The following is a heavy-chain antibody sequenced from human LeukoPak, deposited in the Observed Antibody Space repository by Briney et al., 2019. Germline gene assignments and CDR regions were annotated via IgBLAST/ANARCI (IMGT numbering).Heavy chain of an antibody. CDR2: INYNRGGT. D-gene: IGHD3-3*01. CDR3: ARDHGDDAFDI. CDR1: VYTFTNYY. Sequence: GASVKVSCKASVYTFTNYYIHWVRPAPGQGLEWMGWINYNRGGTNYAQKFQGRVTMTRDTSISTGYMELRSVRSDETAVYYCARDHGDDAFDIWGPGTMVTVSS. J-gene: IGHJ3*02. V-gene: IGHV1-2*02.